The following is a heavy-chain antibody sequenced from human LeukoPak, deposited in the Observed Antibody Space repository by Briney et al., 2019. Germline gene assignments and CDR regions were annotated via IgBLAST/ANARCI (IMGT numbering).Heavy chain of an antibody. J-gene: IGHJ4*02. CDR2: IYPGDSDT. Sequence: GESLKISCKGSGYSFTSYWIGWVRQMPGKGLEWMGIIYPGDSDTRYSPSFQGQVTISADKSISTAYLQWSSLKASDTAMYYCARRRAPLRFLEWLPDYWGQGTLVTVSS. V-gene: IGHV5-51*01. D-gene: IGHD3-3*01. CDR1: GYSFTSYW. CDR3: ARRRAPLRFLEWLPDY.